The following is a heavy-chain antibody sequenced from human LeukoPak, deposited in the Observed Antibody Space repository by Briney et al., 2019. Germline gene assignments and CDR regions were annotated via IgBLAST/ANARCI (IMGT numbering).Heavy chain of an antibody. CDR1: GGTFSSYA. J-gene: IGHJ6*03. D-gene: IGHD2-2*02. V-gene: IGHV1-69*05. CDR3: ARASVVVPAATPYYYMDV. Sequence: ASVKVSCKAPGGTFSSYAISWVRQAPGQGLEWMGGIIPIFGTANYAQKFQGRVTITTDESTSTAYMELSSLRSEDTAVYYCARASVVVPAATPYYYMDVWGKGTTVTVSS. CDR2: IIPIFGTA.